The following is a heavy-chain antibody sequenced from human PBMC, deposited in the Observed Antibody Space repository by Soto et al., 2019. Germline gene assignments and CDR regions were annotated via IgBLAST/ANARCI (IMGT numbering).Heavy chain of an antibody. CDR3: ARDTRYGVLDY. CDR2: IFYDGST. J-gene: IGHJ4*02. D-gene: IGHD4-17*01. CDR1: AGSISGYY. V-gene: IGHV4-59*01. Sequence: SETLSLTCTVSAGSISGYYWSWIRQPPGKELELIAYIFYDGSTYYNPSLKSRVTISIDTSKNQFSLKVNSVTAADTAVYYCARDTRYGVLDYWGQGTLVTVS.